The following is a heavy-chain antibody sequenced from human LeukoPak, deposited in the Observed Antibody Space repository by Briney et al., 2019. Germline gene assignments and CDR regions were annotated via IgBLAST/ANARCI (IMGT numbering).Heavy chain of an antibody. D-gene: IGHD4-17*01. CDR3: ATGYGDFRVEGRYFYS. Sequence: SETLSLTCSVSGGSISSYYWSWIRQSPGKGLEWIGYIYNSGSTNYNPSLRSRVTISIDTSKKHFFLKLKSVTAADTAVYYCATGYGDFRVEGRYFYSWGQGTLVTVSS. CDR1: GGSISSYY. J-gene: IGHJ4*02. V-gene: IGHV4-59*01. CDR2: IYNSGST.